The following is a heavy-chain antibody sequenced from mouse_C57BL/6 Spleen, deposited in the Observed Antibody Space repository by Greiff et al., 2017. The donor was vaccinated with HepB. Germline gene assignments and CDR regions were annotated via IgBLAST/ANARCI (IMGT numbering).Heavy chain of an antibody. CDR2: ISYDGSN. Sequence: VQLKESGPGLVKPSQSLSLTCSVTGYSITSGYYWNWIRQFPGNKLEWMGYISYDGSNNYNPSLKNRISITRDTSKNQFFLKLNSVTTEDTATYYCAREGELRSSSWFAYWGQGTLVTVSA. CDR3: AREGELRSSSWFAY. V-gene: IGHV3-6*01. CDR1: GYSITSGYY. D-gene: IGHD3-2*02. J-gene: IGHJ3*01.